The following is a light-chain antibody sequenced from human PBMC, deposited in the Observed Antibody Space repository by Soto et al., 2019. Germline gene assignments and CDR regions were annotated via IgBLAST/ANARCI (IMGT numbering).Light chain of an antibody. J-gene: IGLJ2*01. V-gene: IGLV3-21*02. CDR2: DDS. Sequence: SYTLTQPPSVSAAPGPTARIACGGDRIGSKSVHWYQQKAGQAPVLVVYDDSARPSGIPERFSGSNSQSTATLTISRVEAGDEAEYFCQVWDSSTDHAVVGGGTKLTVL. CDR3: QVWDSSTDHAV. CDR1: RIGSKS.